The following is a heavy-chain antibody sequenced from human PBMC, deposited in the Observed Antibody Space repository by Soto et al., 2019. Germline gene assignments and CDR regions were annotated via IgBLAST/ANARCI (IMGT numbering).Heavy chain of an antibody. V-gene: IGHV4-31*03. CDR3: ARDRRTLGAFDI. CDR1: GGSISSGGYY. CDR2: IYYSGST. D-gene: IGHD7-27*01. J-gene: IGHJ3*02. Sequence: PSETLSLTCTVSGGSISSGGYYWSWIRQHPGKGLEWIGYIYYSGSTYYNPSLKSRVTISVDTSKSQFSLKLSSVTAADTAVYYCARDRRTLGAFDIWGQGTMVTVSS.